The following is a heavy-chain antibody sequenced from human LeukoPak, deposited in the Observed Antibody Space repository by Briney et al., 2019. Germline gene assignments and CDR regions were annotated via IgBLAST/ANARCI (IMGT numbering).Heavy chain of an antibody. CDR1: GGSISSRSYY. J-gene: IGHJ4*02. V-gene: IGHV4-39*01. CDR2: IYYSGST. D-gene: IGHD3-3*01. CDR3: ARHAWSGSITIFGVVRGHFDY. Sequence: SETLSLTCTVSGGSISSRSYYWGWIRQPPGKGLEWIGSIYYSGSTYYNPSLKSRVTISVDTSKNQFSLKLSSVTAADTAVYYCARHAWSGSITIFGVVRGHFDYWGQGTLVTVSS.